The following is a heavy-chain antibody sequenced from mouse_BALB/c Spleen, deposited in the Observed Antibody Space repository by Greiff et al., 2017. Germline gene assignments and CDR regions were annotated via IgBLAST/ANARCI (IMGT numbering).Heavy chain of an antibody. CDR2: ISDGGSYT. D-gene: IGHD2-12*01. V-gene: IGHV5-4*02. Sequence: EVNVVESGGGLVKPGGSLKLSCAASGFTFSDYYMYWVRQTPEKRLEWVATISDGGSYTYYPDSVKGRFTISRDNAKNNLYLQMSSLKSEDTAMYYCARGYDGYWYFDVWGAGTTVTVSS. CDR1: GFTFSDYY. J-gene: IGHJ1*01. CDR3: ARGYDGYWYFDV.